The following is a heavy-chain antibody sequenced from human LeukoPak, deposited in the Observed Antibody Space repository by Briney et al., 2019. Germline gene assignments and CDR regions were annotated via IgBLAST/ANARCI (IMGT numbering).Heavy chain of an antibody. CDR3: ARDYCSSTSCLFVY. CDR2: INPNSGDT. V-gene: IGHV1-2*06. CDR1: GYTFTGYH. J-gene: IGHJ4*02. D-gene: IGHD2-2*01. Sequence: ASVKVSCKASGYTFTGYHMHWVRQAPGQGLEWMGRINPNSGDTNYAQKFQGRVTMTRDTSISTAYVELSRLRSDDTAVYYCARDYCSSTSCLFVYWGQGTLVTVSS.